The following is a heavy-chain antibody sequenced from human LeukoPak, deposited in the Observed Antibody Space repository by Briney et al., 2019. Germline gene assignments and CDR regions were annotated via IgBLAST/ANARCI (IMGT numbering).Heavy chain of an antibody. V-gene: IGHV3-11*01. Sequence: GALRLSCAASGFPFSDYYMSWIRQAPGKGLEWVSYISSSGSTIYYADSVKGRFTISRDNARNSLYLQMNSLRAEDTAVYYCASGGSSSSGDYWGQGTLVTVSS. J-gene: IGHJ4*02. CDR1: GFPFSDYY. CDR2: ISSSGSTI. CDR3: ASGGSSSSGDY. D-gene: IGHD6-13*01.